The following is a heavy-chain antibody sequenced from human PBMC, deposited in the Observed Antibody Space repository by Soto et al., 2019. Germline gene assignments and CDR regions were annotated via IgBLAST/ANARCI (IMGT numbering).Heavy chain of an antibody. CDR2: IYHSGST. CDR1: GGSISSGGYS. V-gene: IGHV4-30-2*01. D-gene: IGHD2-2*02. J-gene: IGHJ4*02. CDR3: ARESRYCSSTSCYTTLDY. Sequence: SETLSLTCAVSGGSISSGGYSWSWIRQPPGKGLEWIGYIYHSGSTYYNPSLKSRVTISVDRSKNQFSLKLSSVTAADTAVYYCARESRYCSSTSCYTTLDYWGQGTLVTVSS.